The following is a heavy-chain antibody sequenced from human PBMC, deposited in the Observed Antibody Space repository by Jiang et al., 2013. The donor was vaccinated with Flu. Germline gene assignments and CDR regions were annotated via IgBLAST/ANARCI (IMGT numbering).Heavy chain of an antibody. J-gene: IGHJ4*02. D-gene: IGHD3-22*01. CDR3: ASYHYYDTVDYYHHFDY. CDR2: IIPIFGTA. CDR1: GGTLSSFG. Sequence: SGAEVKKPGSSVKVSCKSSGGTLSSFGISWVRQAPGQGLEWLGGIIPIFGTADYAQKFQGRVTITADESTSTVHMELSSLRSEDTAVYYCASYHYYDTVDYYHHFDYWGQGTQVTVSS. V-gene: IGHV1-69*01.